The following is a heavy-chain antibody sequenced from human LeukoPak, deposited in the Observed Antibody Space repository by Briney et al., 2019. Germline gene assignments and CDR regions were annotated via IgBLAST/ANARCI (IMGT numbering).Heavy chain of an antibody. Sequence: SETLSLTCAVYGGSFSGYYWSWIRQPPGKGLEWIGEINHSGSTNYNPSLKSRVTISVDTSKNQFSLKLNSVTAADTAVYYCAGLDYVRQFDYWGQGTLVTVSS. CDR2: INHSGST. J-gene: IGHJ4*02. CDR3: AGLDYVRQFDY. CDR1: GGSFSGYY. D-gene: IGHD3-10*02. V-gene: IGHV4-34*01.